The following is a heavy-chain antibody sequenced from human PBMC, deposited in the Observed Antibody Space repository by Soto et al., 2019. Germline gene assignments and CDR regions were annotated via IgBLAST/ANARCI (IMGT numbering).Heavy chain of an antibody. Sequence: SETLSLTCTVSGGSISSSSYYWGWIRQPPGKGLEWIGSIYYSGGTYYNPSLKSRVTISVDTSKNQFSLKLSSVTAADTAVYYCARPSGSYLFYFDYWGQGTLGTVSS. CDR3: ARPSGSYLFYFDY. D-gene: IGHD1-26*01. J-gene: IGHJ4*02. V-gene: IGHV4-39*01. CDR1: GGSISSSSYY. CDR2: IYYSGGT.